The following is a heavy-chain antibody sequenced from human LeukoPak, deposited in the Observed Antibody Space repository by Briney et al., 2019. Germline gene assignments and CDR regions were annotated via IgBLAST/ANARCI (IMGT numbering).Heavy chain of an antibody. D-gene: IGHD6-6*01. CDR1: GFTFSNSA. CDR2: ISGSGGST. V-gene: IGHV3-23*01. J-gene: IGHJ4*02. Sequence: GGSLRLSCAASGFTFSNSAMSWARQAPGKGLEWVSGISGSGGSTYYAESVKGRFTISRDNSKNTLYLQMNSLRAEDTAVYYCTKDRTSSPGAYWGQGTLVTVSS. CDR3: TKDRTSSPGAY.